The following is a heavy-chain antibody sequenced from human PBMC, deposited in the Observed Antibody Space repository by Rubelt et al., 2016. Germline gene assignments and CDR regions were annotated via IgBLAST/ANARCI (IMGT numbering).Heavy chain of an antibody. CDR3: ARDRRDDYVQRSYYGMDV. CDR2: IYYSGST. J-gene: IGHJ6*02. V-gene: IGHV4-59*12. D-gene: IGHD3-16*01. Sequence: QVQLQESGPGLVKPSETLSLTCTVSGGSISSYYWSWIRQPPGKGLEWIGYIYYSGSTNYNPSLMMVVAICGYTSKNQVAWNSATVTAADTSVYYCARDRRDDYVQRSYYGMDVWGQGTTVTVSS. CDR1: GGSISSYY.